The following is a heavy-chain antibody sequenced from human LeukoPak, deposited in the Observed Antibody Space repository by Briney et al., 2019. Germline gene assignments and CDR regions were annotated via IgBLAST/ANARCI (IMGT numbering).Heavy chain of an antibody. J-gene: IGHJ4*02. V-gene: IGHV3-23*01. CDR2: ISGGGGST. Sequence: GGSLRLSCAASGFTFSSYGMSWVRQAPGKGLEWVSAISGGGGSTYYADSVKGRFTISRDNSKNTLYLQMNSLRVEDTAVYYCAKDLRSTLWLPYWGQGTLATVSS. D-gene: IGHD3-10*01. CDR1: GFTFSSYG. CDR3: AKDLRSTLWLPY.